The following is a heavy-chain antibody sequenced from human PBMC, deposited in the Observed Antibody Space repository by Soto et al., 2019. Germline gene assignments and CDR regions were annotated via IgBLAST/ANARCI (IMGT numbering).Heavy chain of an antibody. CDR1: GVSISSSSYC. CDR2: TCYSGST. D-gene: IGHD3-10*01. CDR3: VMVLWLGKMNRFDP. V-gene: IGHV4-39*01. Sequence: SETLSLTCTVSGVSISSSSYCWVWIRQPPGKGLEWIGSTCYSGSTYYNPSLKSRVTMSVDTSKNQFSLKLSSVTDTDTAVYYCVMVLWLGKMNRFDPWGKGNLVIVSS. J-gene: IGHJ5*02.